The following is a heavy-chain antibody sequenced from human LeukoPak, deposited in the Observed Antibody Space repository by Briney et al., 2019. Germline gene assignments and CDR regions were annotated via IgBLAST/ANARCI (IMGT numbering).Heavy chain of an antibody. CDR1: GGTFSSYA. V-gene: IGHV1-69*13. J-gene: IGHJ6*03. CDR3: ASPSIVVVPAAIPGEYYYMDV. CDR2: IIPIFGTA. Sequence: SVKVSCKASGGTFSSYAISWVRQAPGQGLEWMGRIIPIFGTANYAQKFQGRVTITADESTSTVYMELSSLRSEDTAVYYCASPSIVVVPAAIPGEYYYMDVWGKGTTVTVSS. D-gene: IGHD2-2*01.